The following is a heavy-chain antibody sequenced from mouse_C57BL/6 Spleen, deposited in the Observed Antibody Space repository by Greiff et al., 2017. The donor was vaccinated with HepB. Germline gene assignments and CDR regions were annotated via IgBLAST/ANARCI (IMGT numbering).Heavy chain of an antibody. D-gene: IGHD1-1*01. J-gene: IGHJ3*01. V-gene: IGHV1-80*01. CDR1: GYAFSSYW. CDR3: ARISSYYGSSQFAY. Sequence: QVQLQQSGAELVKPGASVKISCKASGYAFSSYWMNWVKQRPGKGLEWIGQIYPGDGDTNYNGKFKGKATLTADKSSSTAYMQLSSLTSEDAAVYFCARISSYYGSSQFAYWGQGTLVTVSA. CDR2: IYPGDGDT.